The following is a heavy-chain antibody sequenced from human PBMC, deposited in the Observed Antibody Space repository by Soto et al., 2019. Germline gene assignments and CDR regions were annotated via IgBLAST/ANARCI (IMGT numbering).Heavy chain of an antibody. CDR1: GFTFDDYA. V-gene: IGHV3-9*01. D-gene: IGHD2-21*02. Sequence: EVQLVESGGGLVQPGRSLRLSCAASGFTFDDYAMHWVRQAPGKGLEWVSGISWNSGSIGYADSVKGRFTISRDNAKNSLYLQMNSLRAEDTALYYCAKKAVEGGNSGNWYFDLWGRGTLVTVSS. J-gene: IGHJ2*01. CDR2: ISWNSGSI. CDR3: AKKAVEGGNSGNWYFDL.